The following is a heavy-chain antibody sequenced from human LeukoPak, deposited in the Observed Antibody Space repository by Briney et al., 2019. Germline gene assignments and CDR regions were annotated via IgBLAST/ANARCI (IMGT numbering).Heavy chain of an antibody. CDR3: ARWDYDDSSGYSR. CDR2: INSDGSST. J-gene: IGHJ4*02. V-gene: IGHV3-74*01. D-gene: IGHD3-22*01. CDR1: GFTFSSYW. Sequence: GGSLRLSCAASGFTFSSYWMLWVRQAPGKGLVWVSRINSDGSSTSYADSVKGRFTISRDNAKNTLYLQMNSLRAEDTAVYYCARWDYDDSSGYSRWGQGRMVTVSS.